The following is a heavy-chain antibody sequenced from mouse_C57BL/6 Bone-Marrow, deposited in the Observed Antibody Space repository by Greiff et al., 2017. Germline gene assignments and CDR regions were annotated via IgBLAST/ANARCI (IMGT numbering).Heavy chain of an antibody. J-gene: IGHJ4*01. CDR1: GFSLTSYG. CDR2: IWTGGST. D-gene: IGHD3-1*01. V-gene: IGHV2-2*01. CDR3: ASYWTTGLAMDY. Sequence: QVQLQQSGPGLVQPSPSLSITCTASGFSLTSYGVHWVRQSPGKGLEWLGVIWTGGSTDNNAPFISSLSTSKVNSKCQVSFKMNSLQAGDTAIYYCASYWTTGLAMDYWGQGTSVTVSS.